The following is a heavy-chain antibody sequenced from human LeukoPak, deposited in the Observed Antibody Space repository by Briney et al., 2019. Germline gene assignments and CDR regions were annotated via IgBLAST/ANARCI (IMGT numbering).Heavy chain of an antibody. J-gene: IGHJ4*02. CDR2: INHSGST. V-gene: IGHV4-34*01. Sequence: SETLSLTCAVYGGSFGGYYWSWIRKPPGKGLEWIGEINHSGSTNYNPSLKSRVTISVDTSKNQFSLKLSSVTAADTAVYYCATAEGVPTRLDYWGQGTLVTVSS. CDR1: GGSFGGYY. CDR3: ATAEGVPTRLDY. D-gene: IGHD1-1*01.